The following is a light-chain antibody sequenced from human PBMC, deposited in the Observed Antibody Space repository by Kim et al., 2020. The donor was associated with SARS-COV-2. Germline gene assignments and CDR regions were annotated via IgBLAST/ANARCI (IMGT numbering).Light chain of an antibody. V-gene: IGKV1-5*03. Sequence: DIQMTQSPSTLSASVGDRVTLTCRASQSISSWLAWYQQKPGKAPKLLIYKAFSLESGVPSTFSGSGSGTEFTLTISSLQPDDFATYYCQQYHTYPWTFGQGTKVDIK. CDR3: QQYHTYPWT. CDR2: KAF. CDR1: QSISSW. J-gene: IGKJ1*01.